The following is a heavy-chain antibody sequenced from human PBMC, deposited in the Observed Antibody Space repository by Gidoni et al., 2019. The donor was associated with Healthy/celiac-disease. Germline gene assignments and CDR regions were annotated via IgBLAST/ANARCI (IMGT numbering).Heavy chain of an antibody. CDR1: GFNYRSYA. CDR2: ISYDGSNK. V-gene: IGHV3-30*04. J-gene: IGHJ4*02. Sequence: QVQLVEAGGGVVQPGRSLRRSCAAAGFNYRSYAMHWVRQAPGKGLGWVAVISYDGSNKCYADSVKGRFTISRDNSKNTLFLQMNSLRAEDTAVYYCARAFGEPYLGAGFDYWGQGTLVTVSS. D-gene: IGHD3-10*01. CDR3: ARAFGEPYLGAGFDY.